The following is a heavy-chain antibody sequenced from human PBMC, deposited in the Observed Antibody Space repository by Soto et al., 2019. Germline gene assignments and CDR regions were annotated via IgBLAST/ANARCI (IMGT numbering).Heavy chain of an antibody. CDR3: ARGVRGHYGFDV. CDR2: IKFDGSSA. J-gene: IGHJ3*01. Sequence: EVQLVESGGGLVQPGGSLRLSCAASGFTFSDYWIHWVRQAPGKGLVWVSRIKFDGSSANYADSVKGRFTISRDNARDKVYVQMNSLRAEYTAVYYCARGVRGHYGFDVWGQGTMVTVSS. CDR1: GFTFSDYW. D-gene: IGHD3-10*01. V-gene: IGHV3-74*01.